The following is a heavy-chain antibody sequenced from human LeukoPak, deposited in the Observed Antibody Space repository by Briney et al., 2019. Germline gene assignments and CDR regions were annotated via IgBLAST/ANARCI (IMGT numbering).Heavy chain of an antibody. V-gene: IGHV4-34*01. CDR3: ARGRRNSYGQRNWFDP. D-gene: IGHD5-18*01. J-gene: IGHJ5*02. CDR1: GGSFSGYY. CDR2: INHSGST. Sequence: SETLSLTCAVYGGSFSGYYWSWIRKPPGKGLEWIGEINHSGSTNYNPSLKSRVTISVDTSKNQFSLKLSSVTAADTAVYYCARGRRNSYGQRNWFDPWGQGTLVTVSS.